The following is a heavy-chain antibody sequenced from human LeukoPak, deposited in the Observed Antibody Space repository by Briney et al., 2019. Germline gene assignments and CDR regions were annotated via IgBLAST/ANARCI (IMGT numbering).Heavy chain of an antibody. CDR2: IYSGGST. J-gene: IGHJ4*02. CDR1: GFTVSSNY. D-gene: IGHD3-10*01. V-gene: IGHV3-66*01. Sequence: GGSLRLSCAASGFTVSSNYMSWVRQAPGKGLEWISVIYSGGSTYYADSVKGRFTISRDNSKNTLYLQMNSLRAEDTAVYYCARVSGGYYFDYWGQGTLVTVSS. CDR3: ARVSGGYYFDY.